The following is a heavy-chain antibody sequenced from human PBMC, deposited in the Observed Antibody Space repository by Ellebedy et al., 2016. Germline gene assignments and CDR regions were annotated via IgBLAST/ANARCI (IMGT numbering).Heavy chain of an antibody. CDR3: AREFTMVRGVIWIRESIDY. D-gene: IGHD3-10*01. CDR1: GFTFSSYG. V-gene: IGHV3-33*01. CDR2: IWYDGSNK. Sequence: GGSLRLSCAASGFTFSSYGMHWVRQAPGKGLEWVAVIWYDGSNKYYADSVKGRFTISRDNSKNTLFLQMNSLRAEDTAVYYCAREFTMVRGVIWIRESIDYWGQGTLVTVSS. J-gene: IGHJ4*02.